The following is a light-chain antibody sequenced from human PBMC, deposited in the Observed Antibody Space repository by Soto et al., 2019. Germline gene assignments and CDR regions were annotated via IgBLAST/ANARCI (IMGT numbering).Light chain of an antibody. CDR2: GAS. V-gene: IGKV3-15*01. CDR3: QQYRSWPRT. J-gene: IGKJ1*01. CDR1: QSIGLA. Sequence: EIVLTQAPATLSLSPGERATLSCRASQSIGLAIAWYQHKPGQAPRLLIYGASTRATGIPARFSGSGSGTEFTLTISSLQSEDFGVYYCQQYRSWPRTFGQGTKVDIK.